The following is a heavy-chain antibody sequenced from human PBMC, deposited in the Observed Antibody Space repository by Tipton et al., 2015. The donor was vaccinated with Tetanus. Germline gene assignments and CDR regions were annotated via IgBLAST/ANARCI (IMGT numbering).Heavy chain of an antibody. CDR1: GFIFSDSN. Sequence: QLVQSGGGVVQPGKSLRLSCAASGFIFSDSNMHWVRQAPGKGLEAVALISNDGSLKFYADSVTGRFTISRDNSEDTLYLRMDSLRPEDTAVYYCARDGSYGGTLISDYWGQGTQVTVSS. CDR3: ARDGSYGGTLISDY. CDR2: ISNDGSLK. D-gene: IGHD4-23*01. J-gene: IGHJ4*02. V-gene: IGHV3-30*04.